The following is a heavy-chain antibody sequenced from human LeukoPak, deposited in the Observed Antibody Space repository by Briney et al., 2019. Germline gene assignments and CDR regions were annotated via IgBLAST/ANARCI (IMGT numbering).Heavy chain of an antibody. V-gene: IGHV3-7*01. J-gene: IGHJ4*02. Sequence: GGSLRLSCAASGFTFSDYWMSWVRQAPGKGLEWVANVKQDENESYYVDSVKGRFTISRDNAKNSLYLQMNSLTAEDTAVYYCVRDGDYGDYGFNYWGQGTLVTVSS. CDR1: GFTFSDYW. CDR2: VKQDENES. CDR3: VRDGDYGDYGFNY. D-gene: IGHD4-17*01.